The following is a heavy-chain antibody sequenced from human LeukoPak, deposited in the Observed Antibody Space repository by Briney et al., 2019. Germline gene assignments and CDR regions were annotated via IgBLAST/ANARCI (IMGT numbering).Heavy chain of an antibody. Sequence: GASVKVSCKASGGTFTHYVISWVRQAPGQGLEWMGGIAPISGTPMYAQRFQGRVTISADTSTYTAFMEMSSLTSEDTAVYYCARGGVGATTYVWFDPWGQGTLVTVSS. D-gene: IGHD1-26*01. CDR3: ARGGVGATTYVWFDP. V-gene: IGHV1-69*06. CDR1: GGTFTHYV. J-gene: IGHJ5*02. CDR2: IAPISGTP.